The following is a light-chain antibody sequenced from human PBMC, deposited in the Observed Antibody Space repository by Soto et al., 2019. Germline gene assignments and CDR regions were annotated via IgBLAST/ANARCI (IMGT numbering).Light chain of an antibody. CDR3: QQLNSYPPYT. V-gene: IGKV1-9*01. CDR1: QGISSY. CDR2: AAS. Sequence: DIQLTQSPSFLSASVGDRVTITCRASQGISSYLAWYQQKPGKAPKLLIYAASTLQSGVTSRFSGSGSGTEVTLTISSLQPEDFATYYCQQLNSYPPYTFGQGTKLEIK. J-gene: IGKJ2*01.